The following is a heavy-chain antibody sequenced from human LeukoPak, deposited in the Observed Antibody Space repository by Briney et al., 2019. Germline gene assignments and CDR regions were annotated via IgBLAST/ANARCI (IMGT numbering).Heavy chain of an antibody. Sequence: QTGGSLRLSCAASGFTFSSCAMSWVRQAPGKGLEWVSIISTSGGTTHYADSVKGRFTISRDNSKNTVYLQMNSLRAEDTAVYYCAKEGGNSGWYDFDSWGQGTLVTVSS. J-gene: IGHJ4*02. CDR3: AKEGGNSGWYDFDS. D-gene: IGHD6-19*01. CDR2: ISTSGGTT. CDR1: GFTFSSCA. V-gene: IGHV3-23*01.